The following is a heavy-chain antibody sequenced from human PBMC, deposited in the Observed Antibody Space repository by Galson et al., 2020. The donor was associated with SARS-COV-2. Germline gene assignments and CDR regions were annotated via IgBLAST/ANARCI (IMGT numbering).Heavy chain of an antibody. J-gene: IGHJ6*02. CDR2: INGDGSSR. V-gene: IGHV3-74*01. D-gene: IGHD3-22*01. Sequence: GGSLRLSCAASGFTFSNYWMHWVRQAPGKGLVWVSRINGDGSSRTYADSVKGRFTISRDNAKNTLYLQMNSLRAEDTAVYYCATQEFYYGSSGYEVAGDGMDVWGQGTTVTVSS. CDR1: GFTFSNYW. CDR3: ATQEFYYGSSGYEVAGDGMDV.